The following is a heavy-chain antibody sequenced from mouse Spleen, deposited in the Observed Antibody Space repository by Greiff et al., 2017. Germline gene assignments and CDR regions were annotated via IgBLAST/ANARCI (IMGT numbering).Heavy chain of an antibody. J-gene: IGHJ4*01. CDR1: GFTFSSYA. Sequence: EVQGVESGGGLVKPGGSLKLSCAASGFTFSSYAMSWVRQTPEKRLEWVATISSGGSYTYYPDSVKGRFTISRDNAKNTLYLQMSSLRSEDTAMYYCARRGGSWAMDYWGQGTSVTVSS. V-gene: IGHV5-9-3*01. CDR3: ARRGGSWAMDY. CDR2: ISSGGSYT.